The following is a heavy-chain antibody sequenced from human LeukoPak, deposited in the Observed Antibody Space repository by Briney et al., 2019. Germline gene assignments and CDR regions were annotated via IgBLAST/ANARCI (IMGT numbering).Heavy chain of an antibody. Sequence: PSETLSLTCTVSGGSISSSSYYWGWIRQPPGKGLEWIGSIYYSGSTYDNPSLKSRVTISVDTSKNQFSLKLSSVTAADTAVYYCARRANTWFDPWGQGTLVTVSS. J-gene: IGHJ5*02. CDR2: IYYSGST. D-gene: IGHD2/OR15-2a*01. CDR3: ARRANTWFDP. CDR1: GGSISSSSYY. V-gene: IGHV4-39*01.